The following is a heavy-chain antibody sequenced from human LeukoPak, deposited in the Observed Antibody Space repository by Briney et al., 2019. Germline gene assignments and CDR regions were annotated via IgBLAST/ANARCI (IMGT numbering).Heavy chain of an antibody. D-gene: IGHD3-10*01. V-gene: IGHV3-21*01. CDR2: ISSSSSYI. CDR3: ARGRFYGSGDHPGVY. CDR1: GFTFSSYS. Sequence: GGSLRLSCAASGFTFSSYSMNWVRQAPGKGLEWVSSISSSSSYIYYADSVKGRFTISRDNAKNSLYLQMNSLRAEDTAVYYCARGRFYGSGDHPGVYWGQGTLVTVSS. J-gene: IGHJ4*02.